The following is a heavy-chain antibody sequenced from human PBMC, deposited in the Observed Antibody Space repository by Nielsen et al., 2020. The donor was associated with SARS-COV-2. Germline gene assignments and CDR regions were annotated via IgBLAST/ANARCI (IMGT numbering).Heavy chain of an antibody. CDR2: IYYDGSKK. V-gene: IGHV3-33*01. Sequence: WISQPPGKGLEWVAIIYYDGSKKYYADSVKGRFTISRDNSKNTLYLQMNSLRAEDTAVYYCARDGGDYDSSGYASDWGQGTLVTVSS. D-gene: IGHD3-22*01. CDR3: ARDGGDYDSSGYASD. J-gene: IGHJ4*02.